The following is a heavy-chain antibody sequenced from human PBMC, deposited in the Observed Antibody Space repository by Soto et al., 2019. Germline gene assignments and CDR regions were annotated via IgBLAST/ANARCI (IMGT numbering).Heavy chain of an antibody. J-gene: IGHJ4*02. Sequence: SVKVSCKASGGTFSSYAISWVRQAPGQGLEWMGGIIPIFGTANYAQKFQGRVTITADESTSTAYMELSSLRSEDTAVYFCASDGTTGTTVYFDYWGQGSLVTVSS. CDR1: GGTFSSYA. CDR2: IIPIFGTA. V-gene: IGHV1-69*13. CDR3: ASDGTTGTTVYFDY. D-gene: IGHD1-1*01.